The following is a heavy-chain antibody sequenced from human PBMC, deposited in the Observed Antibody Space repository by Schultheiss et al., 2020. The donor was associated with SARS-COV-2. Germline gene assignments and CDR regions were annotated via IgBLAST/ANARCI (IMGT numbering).Heavy chain of an antibody. Sequence: GESLKISCAASGFTFSSYAMSWVRQAPGKGLEWVSAISGSGGSTYYVDSVKGRFTISRDNSKNTLYLQMNSLRAEDTAVYYCAKERLCTNGVCYTGNRFDPWGQGTLVTGSS. J-gene: IGHJ5*02. CDR1: GFTFSSYA. V-gene: IGHV3-23*01. CDR2: ISGSGGST. CDR3: AKERLCTNGVCYTGNRFDP. D-gene: IGHD2-8*01.